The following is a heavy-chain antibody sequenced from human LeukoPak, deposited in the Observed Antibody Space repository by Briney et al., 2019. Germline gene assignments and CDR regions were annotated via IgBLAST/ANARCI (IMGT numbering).Heavy chain of an antibody. J-gene: IGHJ6*02. CDR3: ARGKAVADYYYYGMDV. D-gene: IGHD6-19*01. CDR2: IYHSGST. V-gene: IGHV4-4*02. Sequence: SETLSLTCAVSGGSISSSNWWSWVRQPPGKGQEWIGEIYHSGSTNYNPSLKSRVTISVDKSKNQFSLKLSSVTAADTAVYYYARGKAVADYYYYGMDVWGQGTTVTVSS. CDR1: GGSISSSNW.